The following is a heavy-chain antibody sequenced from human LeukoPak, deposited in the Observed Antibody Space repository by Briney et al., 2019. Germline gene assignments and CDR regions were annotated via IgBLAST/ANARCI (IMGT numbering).Heavy chain of an antibody. CDR3: ARGYCSSTSCFLAFDI. CDR1: GFTFSSYS. CDR2: ISSSSSYI. D-gene: IGHD2-2*01. V-gene: IGHV3-21*01. J-gene: IGHJ3*02. Sequence: GGSLRLSCAASGFTFSSYSMNWVRQAPGKGLEWVLSISSSSSYIYYADSVKGRFTISRDNAKNSLYLQMNSLRAEDTAVYYCARGYCSSTSCFLAFDIWGQGTMVTVSS.